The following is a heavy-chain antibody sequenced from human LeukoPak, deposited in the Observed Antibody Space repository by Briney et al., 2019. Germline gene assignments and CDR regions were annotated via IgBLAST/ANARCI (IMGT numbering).Heavy chain of an antibody. V-gene: IGHV4-31*03. CDR3: ARDSVVPAASYYYYYMDV. CDR1: GGSISSGGYY. D-gene: IGHD2-2*01. J-gene: IGHJ6*03. Sequence: SETLSLTCTVSGGSISSGGYYWSWIRQHPGKGLEWIGYIYYSGSTYYNPSLKSRVTISVDTSKNQFSLRLSSVTAADTAVYYCARDSVVPAASYYYYYMDVWGKGTTVTVSS. CDR2: IYYSGST.